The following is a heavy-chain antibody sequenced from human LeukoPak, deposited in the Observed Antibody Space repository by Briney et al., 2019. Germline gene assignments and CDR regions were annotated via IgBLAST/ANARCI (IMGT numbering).Heavy chain of an antibody. Sequence: PSETLSLTCTVSGGSISSYYWSWIRQPAGKGLESIGHISTSGSTNYNPSLKSRVTMSVDTSKNQFSLKLSSVTAADTAVYYCARGSNCSGGSCYPKGIRYYYYMDVWGKGTTVTISS. CDR3: ARGSNCSGGSCYPKGIRYYYYMDV. J-gene: IGHJ6*03. CDR2: ISTSGST. V-gene: IGHV4-4*07. CDR1: GGSISSYY. D-gene: IGHD2-15*01.